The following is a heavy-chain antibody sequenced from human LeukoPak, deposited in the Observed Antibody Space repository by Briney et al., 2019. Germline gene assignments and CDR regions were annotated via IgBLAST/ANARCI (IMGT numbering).Heavy chain of an antibody. CDR2: SDPEDGET. J-gene: IGHJ4*02. CDR1: GYTLTELS. Sequence: GASVKVSRKVSGYTLTELSMHWVRQAPGKGLEWMGGSDPEDGETIYAQKFQGRVTMTEDTSTDTAYMELSSLRSEDTAVYYCARDVRYCSGGSCYGGNFDYWGQGTLVTVSS. CDR3: ARDVRYCSGGSCYGGNFDY. D-gene: IGHD2-15*01. V-gene: IGHV1-24*01.